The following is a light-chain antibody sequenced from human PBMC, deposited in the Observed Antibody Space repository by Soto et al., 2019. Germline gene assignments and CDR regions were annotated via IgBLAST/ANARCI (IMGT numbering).Light chain of an antibody. CDR3: QHYNSYPWS. V-gene: IGKV1-5*01. CDR2: HAS. J-gene: IGKJ1*01. Sequence: STLSASIGDRVTITCRASQTINNWLACYQQKPGKAPNLLIYHASNLETGVPSRFSGSAFGTEFTLTISSLQPDDFATYYCQHYNSYPWSFGQGTKGDIK. CDR1: QTINNW.